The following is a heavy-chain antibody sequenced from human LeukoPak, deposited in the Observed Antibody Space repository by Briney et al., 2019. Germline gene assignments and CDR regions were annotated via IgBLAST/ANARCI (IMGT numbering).Heavy chain of an antibody. D-gene: IGHD3-22*01. J-gene: IGHJ4*02. CDR3: ASCNDSSGYFAY. V-gene: IGHV7-4-1*02. CDR1: GYTFTDYA. Sequence: ASVNVSCTPSGYTFTDYAINWVRQAPGQGLEYMGWVNTNTGNPTYAQGFTGRFVFSSDSSVSTAYLQITSLKADDSAIYFCASCNDSSGYFAYWGQGTLVTVSS. CDR2: VNTNTGNP.